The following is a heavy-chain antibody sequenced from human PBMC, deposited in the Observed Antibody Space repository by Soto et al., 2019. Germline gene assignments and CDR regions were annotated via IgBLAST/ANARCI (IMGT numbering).Heavy chain of an antibody. J-gene: IGHJ2*01. CDR2: ISWNSGDK. V-gene: IGHV3-9*01. CDR1: GFIFEDYD. CDR3: VKKSGSHTRCYTGWFFDL. Sequence: EVQLVQSGGGLAHPGGSLRLSCEASGFIFEDYDMHWVRQPPGKGLQWVSGISWNSGDKDYGDSVKGRFTISRDNAKNSLELQMSSLRVEDTATYYCVKKSGSHTRCYTGWFFDLWGRGTLVTVSS. D-gene: IGHD2-15*01.